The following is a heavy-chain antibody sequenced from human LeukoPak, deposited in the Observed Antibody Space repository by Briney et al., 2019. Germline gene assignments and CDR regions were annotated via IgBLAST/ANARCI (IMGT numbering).Heavy chain of an antibody. CDR3: AREREKDCSSTSCSDAFDI. CDR1: GGSFSSYY. D-gene: IGHD2-2*01. V-gene: IGHV4-4*07. Sequence: SETLSLTCAVYGGSFSSYYWSWIRQPAGKGLEWIGRIYTSGSTNYNPSLKSRVTMSVDTSKNQFSLKLSSVTAADTAVYYCAREREKDCSSTSCSDAFDIWGQGTMVTVSS. CDR2: IYTSGST. J-gene: IGHJ3*02.